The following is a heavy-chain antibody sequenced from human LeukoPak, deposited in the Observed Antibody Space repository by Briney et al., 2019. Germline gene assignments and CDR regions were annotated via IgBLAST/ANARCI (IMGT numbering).Heavy chain of an antibody. CDR2: ISWNSGSI. J-gene: IGHJ6*02. Sequence: PGRSLRLSCAASGFTFDDYAMHWVRHAPGKGLEWVSGISWNSGSIGYADSVKGRFTISRDNAKNSLYLQMNSLRAEDTALYYCAKDLGQYYDFWSGYPPYYYGMDVWGQGTTVTVSS. CDR3: AKDLGQYYDFWSGYPPYYYGMDV. D-gene: IGHD3-3*01. V-gene: IGHV3-9*01. CDR1: GFTFDDYA.